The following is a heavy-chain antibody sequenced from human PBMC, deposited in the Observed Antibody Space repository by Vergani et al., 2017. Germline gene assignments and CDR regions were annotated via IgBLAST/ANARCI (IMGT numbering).Heavy chain of an antibody. Sequence: QVQLVQSGAEVKKPGASVKVSCKASGYTFTSYGISWVRQAPGQGLEWMGWINPNSGGTNYAQKFQGRVTMTRDTSISTAYMELSRLRSDDTAVYYCARVRQYQLPSNWFDPWGQGTLVTVSS. D-gene: IGHD2-2*01. CDR3: ARVRQYQLPSNWFDP. CDR2: INPNSGGT. J-gene: IGHJ5*02. V-gene: IGHV1-2*02. CDR1: GYTFTSYG.